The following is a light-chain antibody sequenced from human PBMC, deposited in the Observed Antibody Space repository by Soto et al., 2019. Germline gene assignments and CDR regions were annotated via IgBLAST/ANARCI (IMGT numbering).Light chain of an antibody. CDR1: SSNVGSNS. CDR3: AAWDDSLNSPL. CDR2: NSD. J-gene: IGLJ7*01. V-gene: IGLV1-44*01. Sequence: QSVLTQPPSASGTPGQRVTISCSGTSSNVGSNSVSWYHHLPGTAPKLLIYNSDQRPSGVPDRFSGSKSDASASLAISGLQSEDEADYYCAAWDDSLNSPLVGGGTQLTVL.